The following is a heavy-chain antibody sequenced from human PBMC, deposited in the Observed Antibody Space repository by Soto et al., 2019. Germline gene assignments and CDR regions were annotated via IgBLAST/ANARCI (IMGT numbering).Heavy chain of an antibody. CDR2: INSDESES. Sequence: RGGSLRLCCASSRFVFSCDWMHVLRQALGKGLVWVWRINSDESESNYAEAEKGRFTVSRDNAKNALYLQMNSRGAEDTPVYYCGREGMCFSNWVDPWGRGTLVNVSS. CDR1: RFVFSCDW. CDR3: GREGMCFSNWVDP. J-gene: IGHJ5*02. V-gene: IGHV3-74*01.